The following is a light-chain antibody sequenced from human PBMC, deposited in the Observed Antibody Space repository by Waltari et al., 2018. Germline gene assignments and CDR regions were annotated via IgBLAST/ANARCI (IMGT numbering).Light chain of an antibody. CDR2: GAS. J-gene: IGKJ1*01. CDR3: QHYLRLPVT. CDR1: QSVSRA. V-gene: IGKV3-20*01. Sequence: EIVLTQSPCTLPLSLGERATLSCRASQSVSRALTWYQQKPGQAPRLLIYGASTRATGIPDRFSGSGSGTDFSLTISRLEPDDFAVYYCQHYLRLPVTFGQGTTVEI.